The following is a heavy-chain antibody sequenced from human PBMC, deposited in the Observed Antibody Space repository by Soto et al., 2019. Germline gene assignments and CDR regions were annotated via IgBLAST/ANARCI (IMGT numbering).Heavy chain of an antibody. CDR2: ISGSGFKK. Sequence: GGSLRLSCAASGFIFENFGMSWVRQAPGKGLEWISSISGSGFKKYYADSVKGRFTISRDNSKSTVYLELNNLSAEDTAVYHCAKNQGVELVPLATVDWFDPWGQGSVFTVSS. CDR1: GFIFENFG. CDR3: AKNQGVELVPLATVDWFDP. D-gene: IGHD1-1*01. J-gene: IGHJ5*02. V-gene: IGHV3-23*01.